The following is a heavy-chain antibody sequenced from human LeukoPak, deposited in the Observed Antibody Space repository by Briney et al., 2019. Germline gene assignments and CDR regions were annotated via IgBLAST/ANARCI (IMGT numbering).Heavy chain of an antibody. J-gene: IGHJ4*02. D-gene: IGHD6-13*01. CDR3: AREVAVGIGAYNY. V-gene: IGHV3-74*03. Sequence: GGSLRLSCAASGFTFSTAWMLCVRQAPGKGLVWVSRIYSDGSSTTYAVSVEGRFTISRDNAKNTLYLQMNSLRVEDTAVYYCAREVAVGIGAYNYWGQGILVTVSS. CDR1: GFTFSTAW. CDR2: IYSDGSST.